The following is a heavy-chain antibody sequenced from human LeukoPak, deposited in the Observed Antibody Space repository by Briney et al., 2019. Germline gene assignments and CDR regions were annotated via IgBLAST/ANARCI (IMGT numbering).Heavy chain of an antibody. CDR2: INPSSGGT. CDR3: ARGPSGSDY. J-gene: IGHJ4*02. CDR1: GGTFSSYA. V-gene: IGHV1-2*06. Sequence: GASVTVSCTASGGTFSSYAISWVRQAPGQGLEWMGRINPSSGGTNYAQKFQGRVTMTRDTSINTAYLDLSSLRSDDTAVYYCARGPSGSDYWGQGTLVIVSS. D-gene: IGHD3-10*01.